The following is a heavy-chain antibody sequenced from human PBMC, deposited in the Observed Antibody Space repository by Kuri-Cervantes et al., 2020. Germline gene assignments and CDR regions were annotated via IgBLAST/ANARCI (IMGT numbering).Heavy chain of an antibody. V-gene: IGHV4-34*01. CDR2: INHSGST. CDR3: ARLRFGELLSFDS. J-gene: IGHJ4*02. CDR1: GGSFSGYY. D-gene: IGHD3-10*01. Sequence: SQTLSLTCAVYGGSFSGYYWSWIRQPPGKGLEWIGVINHSGSTNYNPSLKSRVTISVDTSKNQFSLKLSSVTAADTAVYYCARLRFGELLSFDSWGQGTLVTVSS.